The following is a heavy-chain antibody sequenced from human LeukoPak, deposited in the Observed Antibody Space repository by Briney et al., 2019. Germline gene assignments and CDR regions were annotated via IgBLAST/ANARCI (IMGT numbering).Heavy chain of an antibody. Sequence: GGSLRLSCAASGFTFSSYWMHWVRQAPGKGLVWVSRLKFDGTITQYADSVKGRFTVSRDNAKNTLYLQMDSLRTEDTAVYYCAGQANNWFDPWGQGTLVTVSS. CDR3: AGQANNWFDP. CDR1: GFTFSSYW. CDR2: LKFDGTIT. J-gene: IGHJ5*02. V-gene: IGHV3-74*03.